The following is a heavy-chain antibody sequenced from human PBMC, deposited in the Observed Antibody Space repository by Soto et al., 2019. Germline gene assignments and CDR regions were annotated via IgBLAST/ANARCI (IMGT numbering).Heavy chain of an antibody. Sequence: ASVKVSCKASGYTFTSYDINWVRQATGQGLEWMGWMNPNRGNTGYAQKFQVRVTMTRNTSISTAYMEPSSLRSEDTAVYYCARGLPYSSSSFLSYYYYYGMDVWGQGTTVTVSS. CDR2: MNPNRGNT. J-gene: IGHJ6*02. CDR3: ARGLPYSSSSFLSYYYYYGMDV. V-gene: IGHV1-8*01. D-gene: IGHD6-6*01. CDR1: GYTFTSYD.